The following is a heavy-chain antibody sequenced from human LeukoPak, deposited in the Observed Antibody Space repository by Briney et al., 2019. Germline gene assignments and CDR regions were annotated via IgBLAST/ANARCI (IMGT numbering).Heavy chain of an antibody. CDR1: EYAFTAYC. V-gene: IGHV1-2*06. Sequence: ASVKVSCKASEYAFTAYCMHWVRQAPGQGLEWMGRINPSSGGTAYAQRFQGRVTMTSDTSVSTAYMEVSGLRSDDTAVYYCAQGARNSWYEGYYYFGMDVWGQGTTVTVSS. CDR3: AQGARNSWYEGYYYFGMDV. CDR2: INPSSGGT. J-gene: IGHJ6*02. D-gene: IGHD6-13*01.